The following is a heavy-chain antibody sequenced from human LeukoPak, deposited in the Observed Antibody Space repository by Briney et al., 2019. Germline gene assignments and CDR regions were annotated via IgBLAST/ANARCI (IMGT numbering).Heavy chain of an antibody. D-gene: IGHD3-9*01. J-gene: IGHJ4*02. CDR3: ARDLRYFDWSSGSNYYFDY. V-gene: IGHV3-11*04. CDR1: GFTFSDYY. Sequence: GSLRLSCAASGFTFSDYYMSWIRQAPGKGLEWVSYISSSGSTIYYADSVKGRFTISRDNAKNSLYLQMNSLRAEDTAVYYCARDLRYFDWSSGSNYYFDYWGQGTLVTVSS. CDR2: ISSSGSTI.